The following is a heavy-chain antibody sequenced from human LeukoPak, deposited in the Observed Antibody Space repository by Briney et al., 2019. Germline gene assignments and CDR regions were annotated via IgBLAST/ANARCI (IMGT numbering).Heavy chain of an antibody. D-gene: IGHD2-21*02. J-gene: IGHJ4*02. CDR3: ARGWGGDCYHVH. CDR1: GYTFTSYA. CDR2: IYGGNGNT. V-gene: IGHV1-3*01. Sequence: ASVKVSCKASGYTFTSYAIHWVRQAPGQRLEWMGWIYGGNGNTKYSQKFQGRVSITRDTSASTVYMELSSLGSEDTAVYYCARGWGGDCYHVHWGQGTLVTVSS.